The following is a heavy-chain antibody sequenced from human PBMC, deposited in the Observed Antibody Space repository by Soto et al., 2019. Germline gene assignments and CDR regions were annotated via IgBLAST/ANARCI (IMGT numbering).Heavy chain of an antibody. J-gene: IGHJ4*02. Sequence: SVKVSCKASGGTFSGYAISWVRQAPGQGLEWMGGIIPIFGTANYAQKFQDRVTITADESTSTAYMELSSLRSEDTAVYYCARDLVEQQLVGLLDYWGQGTLVTVSS. CDR1: GGTFSGYA. D-gene: IGHD6-13*01. V-gene: IGHV1-69*13. CDR2: IIPIFGTA. CDR3: ARDLVEQQLVGLLDY.